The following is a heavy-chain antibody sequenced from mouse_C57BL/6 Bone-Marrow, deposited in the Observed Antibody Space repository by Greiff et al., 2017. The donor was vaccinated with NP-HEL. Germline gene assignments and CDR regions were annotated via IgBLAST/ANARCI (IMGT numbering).Heavy chain of an antibody. V-gene: IGHV1-82*01. CDR1: GYAFSSSW. Sequence: QVQLQQSGPELVKPGASVKISCKASGYAFSSSWMNWVKQRPGQGLEWIGRIYPGDGDTNYNGKFKGKATLTADKSSSTAYMQLSSLTSEDSAVYFCAVSGPPALYYDYEPFAYWGQGTLVTVSA. J-gene: IGHJ3*01. D-gene: IGHD2-4*01. CDR2: IYPGDGDT. CDR3: AVSGPPALYYDYEPFAY.